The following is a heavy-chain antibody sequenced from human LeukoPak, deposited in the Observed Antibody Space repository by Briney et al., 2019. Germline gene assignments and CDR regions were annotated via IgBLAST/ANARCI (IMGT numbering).Heavy chain of an antibody. CDR3: ARARNDYDSNGFSVLDY. Sequence: GSLLLSCAASGISFSSHGMHWVRQAPGKGLEWVAVIWYDGSNIYYADSVKGRFTISRDNSKNTLYLQMNSLRAEDTALYYCARARNDYDSNGFSVLDYWGQGTLVTVSS. D-gene: IGHD3-22*01. CDR2: IWYDGSNI. J-gene: IGHJ4*02. V-gene: IGHV3-33*01. CDR1: GISFSSHG.